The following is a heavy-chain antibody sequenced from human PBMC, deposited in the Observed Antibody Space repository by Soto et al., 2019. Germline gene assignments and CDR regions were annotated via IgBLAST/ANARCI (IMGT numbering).Heavy chain of an antibody. Sequence: QVQLVESGGGVVQPGTSLRLSCVASGFGFNFFGIHWVRQAPGKGLEWVAGISGDASRIYYADDLKGRVTISRVNSENTLYLQRNSLRPEDTALYSCARDRDAGWFVMDVWGQGTTVTV. CDR1: GFGFNFFG. D-gene: IGHD3-10*01. J-gene: IGHJ6*02. V-gene: IGHV3-30*03. CDR2: ISGDASRI. CDR3: ARDRDAGWFVMDV.